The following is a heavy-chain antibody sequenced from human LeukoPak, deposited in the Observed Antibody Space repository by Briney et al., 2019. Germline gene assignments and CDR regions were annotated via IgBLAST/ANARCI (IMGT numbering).Heavy chain of an antibody. CDR1: GFTFGNKG. Sequence: GGSLRLSCAVSGFTFGNKGMHRVRQAPGKGLVWVSLISSDGSSTTYADSVKGRFTISRDNSKNTLYLQMNSLRAEDTAVYYCAKDGVYSQPYYFDYWGQGTLVTVSS. V-gene: IGHV3-74*03. CDR2: ISSDGSST. J-gene: IGHJ4*02. D-gene: IGHD2-8*01. CDR3: AKDGVYSQPYYFDY.